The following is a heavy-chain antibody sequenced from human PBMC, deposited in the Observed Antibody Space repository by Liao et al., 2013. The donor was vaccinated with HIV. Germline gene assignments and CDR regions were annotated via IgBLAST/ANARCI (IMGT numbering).Heavy chain of an antibody. D-gene: IGHD3-10*01. CDR1: GGSFSSYY. CDR3: ARRVLWFGELSYMDV. CDR2: IDHSGST. V-gene: IGHV4-34*01. J-gene: IGHJ6*03. Sequence: QVQLQQWGAGLLKPSETLSLSCAVYGGSFSSYYWSWIRQPPGKGLEWIGEIDHSGSTNYNPSLKSRVTMSLGTSKNQFSLKLSSVTAADTAVYYCARRVLWFGELSYMDVWGKGTTVTVSS.